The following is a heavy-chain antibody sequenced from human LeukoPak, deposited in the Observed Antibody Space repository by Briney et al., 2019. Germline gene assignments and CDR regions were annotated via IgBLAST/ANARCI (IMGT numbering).Heavy chain of an antibody. CDR2: IYYSGST. J-gene: IGHJ4*02. CDR3: ASSYYYGSGSYYGLVYFDY. CDR1: GGSISSYY. D-gene: IGHD3-10*01. V-gene: IGHV4-59*01. Sequence: KPSETLSLTCTVSGGSISSYYWSWIRQPPGKGLEWIGYIYYSGSTNYNPSLKSRVTISVDTSKNQFSLKLSSVTAADTAVYYCASSYYYGSGSYYGLVYFDYWGQGTLVTASS.